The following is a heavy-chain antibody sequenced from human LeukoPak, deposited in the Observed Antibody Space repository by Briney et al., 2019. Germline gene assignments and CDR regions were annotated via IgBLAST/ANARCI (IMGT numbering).Heavy chain of an antibody. CDR1: GFTFSSYS. Sequence: GGSLRLSCAASGFTFSSYSMNWVRQAPGKGLEWVSSISSSSSYIDYADSVKGRFTISRDNAKNSLYLQMNSLRAEDTAVYYCARGRIGGYCSSTSCYTGYYFDYWDQGTLVTVSS. CDR2: ISSSSSYI. CDR3: ARGRIGGYCSSTSCYTGYYFDY. D-gene: IGHD2-2*02. V-gene: IGHV3-21*01. J-gene: IGHJ4*02.